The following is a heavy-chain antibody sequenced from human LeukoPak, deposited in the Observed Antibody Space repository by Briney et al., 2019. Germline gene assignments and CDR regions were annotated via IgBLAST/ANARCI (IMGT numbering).Heavy chain of an antibody. V-gene: IGHV4-38-2*02. CDR1: GYSISSGYY. Sequence: PSETLSLTCTVSGYSISSGYYWGWIRQPPGKGLEWIGEINHSGSTNYNPSLKSRVTISVDTSKNQFSLKLSSVTAADTAVYYCARHKRLWPRSAAFDYWGQGTLVTVSS. D-gene: IGHD5-18*01. CDR2: INHSGST. J-gene: IGHJ4*02. CDR3: ARHKRLWPRSAAFDY.